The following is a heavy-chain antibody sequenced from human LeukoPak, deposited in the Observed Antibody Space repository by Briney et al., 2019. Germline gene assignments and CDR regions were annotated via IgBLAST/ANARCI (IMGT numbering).Heavy chain of an antibody. V-gene: IGHV4-59*08. Sequence: PSETLSLTCTISGGPITAYYWSWIRQPPGKGLEWIGYVYYTGSTNYNPSLNSRLSISVDTSKNQFSLKLSSVTAADTAVYYCARHGLHIAAAGRGSYYFDYWGQGTLVTVSS. CDR2: VYYTGST. CDR1: GGPITAYY. D-gene: IGHD6-13*01. J-gene: IGHJ4*02. CDR3: ARHGLHIAAAGRGSYYFDY.